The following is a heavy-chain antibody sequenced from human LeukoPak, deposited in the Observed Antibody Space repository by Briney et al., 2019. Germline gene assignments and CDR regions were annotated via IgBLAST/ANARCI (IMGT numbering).Heavy chain of an antibody. CDR3: ARGPRSYGDYFDY. CDR1: RFTFSSYE. D-gene: IGHD4-17*01. CDR2: ISSSATTI. Sequence: GGSLRLSCAASRFTFSSYEMNWVRQAPGKGLEWASYISSSATTILYADSVKGRFTISRDNAKNSLYLQMNSLRAEDTAIYYCARGPRSYGDYFDYWGQGTLVSVSS. V-gene: IGHV3-48*03. J-gene: IGHJ4*02.